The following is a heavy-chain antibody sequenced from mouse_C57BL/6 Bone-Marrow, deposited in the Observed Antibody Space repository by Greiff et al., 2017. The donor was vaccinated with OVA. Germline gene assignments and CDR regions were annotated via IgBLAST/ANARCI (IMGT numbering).Heavy chain of an antibody. J-gene: IGHJ3*01. Sequence: VHLVESGAELARPGASVKLSCKASGYTFTSYGISWVKQRTGQGLEWIGEIYPRSGNTYYNEKFKGKATLTADKSSSTAYMELRSLTSEDSAVYFCARGGDYPWFAYWGQGTLVTVSA. D-gene: IGHD2-13*01. CDR1: GYTFTSYG. V-gene: IGHV1-81*01. CDR3: ARGGDYPWFAY. CDR2: IYPRSGNT.